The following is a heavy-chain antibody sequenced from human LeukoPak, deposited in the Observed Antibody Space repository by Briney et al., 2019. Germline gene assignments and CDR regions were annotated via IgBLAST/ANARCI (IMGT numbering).Heavy chain of an antibody. D-gene: IGHD1-26*01. V-gene: IGHV3-13*04. Sequence: QPGGSLRLSCAASGFTFSNYDMFWVRKTTGKGLEWVSTIGAADDTYYPGSVRGRFTISRESAKDSLYLQMNSLRAGDTAVYYCARGSGSHFDYWGQGTLVTVSS. CDR1: GFTFSNYD. CDR2: IGAADDT. J-gene: IGHJ4*02. CDR3: ARGSGSHFDY.